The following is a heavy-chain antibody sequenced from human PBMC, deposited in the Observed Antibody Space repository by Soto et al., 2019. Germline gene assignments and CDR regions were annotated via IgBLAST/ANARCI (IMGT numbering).Heavy chain of an antibody. CDR3: ARVRALTQRGYCSSTSCYLPSGMDV. CDR2: IYYSGST. D-gene: IGHD2-2*01. V-gene: IGHV4-31*03. CDR1: GGSISSGGYY. J-gene: IGHJ6*02. Sequence: PSQTLSLTCTVSGGSISSGGYYWSWIRQHPGKGLGWIGYIYYSGSTYYNPSLKSRVTISVDTSKNQSSLKLSSVTAAETAVYYCARVRALTQRGYCSSTSCYLPSGMDVWGQGTTVTVSS.